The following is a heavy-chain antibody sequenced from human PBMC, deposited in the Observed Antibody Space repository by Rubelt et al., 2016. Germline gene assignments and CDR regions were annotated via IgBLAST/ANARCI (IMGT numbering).Heavy chain of an antibody. CDR1: GYTFTTYY. V-gene: IGHV1-46*01. CDR2: INPSGGST. CDR3: ARDVRNRGWFDP. Sequence: QVQLVQSGADVKKPGASVKVSCEASGYTFTTYYMHWVRQAPGQGLEWMGMINPSGGSTTYAQKFQGRVTMTSDTSTSTVYMELRSLRSEDTAGYYCARDVRNRGWFDPWGQGTLVTVSS. D-gene: IGHD7-27*01. J-gene: IGHJ5*02.